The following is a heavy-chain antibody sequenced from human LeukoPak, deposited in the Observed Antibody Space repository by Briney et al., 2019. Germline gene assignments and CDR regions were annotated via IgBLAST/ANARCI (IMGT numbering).Heavy chain of an antibody. CDR2: IYHSGST. Sequence: SETLSLTCTVSGGSISSGYYWGWIRQPPGKGLEWIGSIYHSGSTYYNPSLKSRVTISVDTSKNQFSLKLSSVTAADTAVYYCARLVTGDWFDPWGQGTLVTVSS. CDR1: GGSISSGYY. V-gene: IGHV4-38-2*02. CDR3: ARLVTGDWFDP. J-gene: IGHJ5*02. D-gene: IGHD3-9*01.